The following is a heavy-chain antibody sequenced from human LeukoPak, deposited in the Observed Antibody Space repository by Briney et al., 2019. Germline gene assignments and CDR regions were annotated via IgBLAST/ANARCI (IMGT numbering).Heavy chain of an antibody. V-gene: IGHV4-59*08. Sequence: PSDTLSLTCTVSGGSISSYYWSWIRQPPGKGLEWIRSISYSGSTNYNPSLKSRVTISIDTSKNQFSLELSSLTAADTAVYYCARRVIEAARLSYDNWFDPWGQGTLVTVSS. D-gene: IGHD2/OR15-2a*01. CDR3: ARRVIEAARLSYDNWFDP. CDR1: GGSISSYY. J-gene: IGHJ5*02. CDR2: ISYSGST.